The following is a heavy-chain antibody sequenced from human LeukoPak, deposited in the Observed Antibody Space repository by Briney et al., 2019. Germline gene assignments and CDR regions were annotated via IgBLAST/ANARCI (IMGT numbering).Heavy chain of an antibody. V-gene: IGHV4-59*01. D-gene: IGHD3-16*02. CDR2: IYYSGST. CDR1: GGSISSYY. Sequence: SETLSLTCTVPGGSISSYYWSWIRQPPGKGLEWIGYIYYSGSTNYNPSLKSRVTISVDTSKNQFSLKLSSVTAADTAVYYCARAAYDYVWGSYRRAYFDYWGQGTLVTVSS. CDR3: ARAAYDYVWGSYRRAYFDY. J-gene: IGHJ4*02.